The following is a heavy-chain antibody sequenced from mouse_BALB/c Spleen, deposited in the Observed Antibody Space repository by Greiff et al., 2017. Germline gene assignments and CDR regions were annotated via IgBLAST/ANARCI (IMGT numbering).Heavy chain of an antibody. V-gene: IGHV2-2*02. J-gene: IGHJ4*01. Sequence: VKLQESGPGLVQPSQSLSITCTVSGFSLTSYGVHWVRQSPGKGLEWLGVIWSGGSTDYNAAFISRLSISKDNSKSQVFFKMNSLQANDTAIYYCARKDGPDYYAMDYWGQGTSVTVAS. D-gene: IGHD2-3*01. CDR2: IWSGGST. CDR3: ARKDGPDYYAMDY. CDR1: GFSLTSYG.